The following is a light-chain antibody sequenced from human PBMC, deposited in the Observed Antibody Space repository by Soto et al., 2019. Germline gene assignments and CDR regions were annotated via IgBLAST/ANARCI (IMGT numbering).Light chain of an antibody. J-gene: IGKJ3*01. Sequence: DVVMTQSPLSLPVTLGQPASISCRSSQSLVYSDGNTYLNWFQQRPGQSPRRLIYKVSNRNSGVPDRFTGSGSGTDFTLKISRVEAEDVGVYYCMQNIYWPFTFGPGTKVDIK. CDR2: KVS. CDR1: QSLVYSDGNTY. V-gene: IGKV2-30*01. CDR3: MQNIYWPFT.